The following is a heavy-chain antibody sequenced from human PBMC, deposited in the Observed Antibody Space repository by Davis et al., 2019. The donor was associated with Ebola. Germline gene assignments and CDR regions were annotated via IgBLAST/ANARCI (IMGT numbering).Heavy chain of an antibody. Sequence: SETLSLTCTVSGGSISSYYWSWIRQPPGKGLEWIGYIYYSGSTNYNPSLKSRVTISVDTSKNQFSLKLSSVTAADTAVYYCARAQNLLLGEWGYYYYYGMDVWGQGTTVTVSS. J-gene: IGHJ6*02. D-gene: IGHD3-10*01. CDR1: GGSISSYY. V-gene: IGHV4-59*01. CDR2: IYYSGST. CDR3: ARAQNLLLGEWGYYYYYGMDV.